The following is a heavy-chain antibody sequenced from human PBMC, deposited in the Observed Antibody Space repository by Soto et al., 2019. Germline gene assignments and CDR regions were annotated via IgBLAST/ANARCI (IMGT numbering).Heavy chain of an antibody. Sequence: EVQLLESGGDLVQPGGSLRLSCVASGFTFCSCGMNWVRQAPGKGLEWVAGVSPHGANTYYADSVRGRFIISRDDSRNTVSLEMNSLRGDDSAVYYCATEGAKTTWNFDYWGQGTVVTVSS. V-gene: IGHV3-23*01. CDR3: ATEGAKTTWNFDY. CDR1: GFTFCSCG. CDR2: VSPHGANT. D-gene: IGHD1-1*01. J-gene: IGHJ4*02.